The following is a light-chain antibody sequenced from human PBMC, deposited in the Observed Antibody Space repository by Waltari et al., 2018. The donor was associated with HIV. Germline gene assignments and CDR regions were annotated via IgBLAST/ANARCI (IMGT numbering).Light chain of an antibody. CDR1: TSPSAFPA. V-gene: IGLV1-47*01. Sequence: QSILTPPPSAPATPGPRVTIPYPLRTSPSAFPACFLYQQFPGAAPNLLIYDISRRPSGVPDRFSGSKSGTSASLAINTLQAEDEAVYYCAAWSDGATSWVFGGGTRLTVL. J-gene: IGLJ3*02. CDR3: AAWSDGATSWV. CDR2: DIS.